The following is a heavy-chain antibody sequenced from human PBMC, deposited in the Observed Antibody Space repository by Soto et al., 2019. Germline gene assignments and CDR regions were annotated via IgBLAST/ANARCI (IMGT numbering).Heavy chain of an antibody. CDR1: GFTFSSYA. J-gene: IGHJ4*02. CDR3: AKMGGDCSGGSCYLLFFDY. CDR2: ISGSGGGT. D-gene: IGHD2-15*01. V-gene: IGHV3-23*01. Sequence: GGSLRLSCAASGFTFSSYAMSWVRQAPGKGLEWVSAISGSGGGTYYTDSVKGRFTISRDNSKNTLYLQMNSLRAEDTAVYYCAKMGGDCSGGSCYLLFFDYWGQGTLVTVSS.